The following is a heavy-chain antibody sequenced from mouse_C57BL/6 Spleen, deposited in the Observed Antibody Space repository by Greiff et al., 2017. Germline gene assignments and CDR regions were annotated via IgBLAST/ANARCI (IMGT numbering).Heavy chain of an antibody. D-gene: IGHD1-1*01. V-gene: IGHV1-55*01. CDR3: ANYYGGSDGGNAMDD. Sequence: QVQLQQPGAELVKPGASVKMSCKASGYTFTSYWITWVKQRPGQGLEWIGDIYPGSGSTNYNEKFKSKATLPVDTSSSTAYMQLSSLTSEDSAVYYCANYYGGSDGGNAMDDWGQGTSVTVSS. J-gene: IGHJ4*01. CDR2: IYPGSGST. CDR1: GYTFTSYW.